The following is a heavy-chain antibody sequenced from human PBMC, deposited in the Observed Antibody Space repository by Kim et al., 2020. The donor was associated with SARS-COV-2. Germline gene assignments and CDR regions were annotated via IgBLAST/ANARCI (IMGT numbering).Heavy chain of an antibody. D-gene: IGHD3-22*01. CDR3: ARRGDYDSSGLGMDV. CDR2: ISYDGSNK. Sequence: GGSLRLSCAASGFTFSSYAMHWVRQAPGKGLEWVAVISYDGSNKYYADSVKGRFTISRDNSKNTLYLQMNSLRAEDTAVYYCARRGDYDSSGLGMDVWG. J-gene: IGHJ6*02. CDR1: GFTFSSYA. V-gene: IGHV3-30-3*01.